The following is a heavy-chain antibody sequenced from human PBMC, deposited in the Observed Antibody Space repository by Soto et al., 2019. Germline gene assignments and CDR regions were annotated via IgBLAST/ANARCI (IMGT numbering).Heavy chain of an antibody. J-gene: IGHJ4*02. D-gene: IGHD6-19*01. V-gene: IGHV3-23*01. CDR3: ATDRYSSGLDTVYFDY. CDR2: ISGSGGST. CDR1: GFTFSSYA. Sequence: GGSLRLSCAASGFTFSSYAMSWVRQAPGKGLEWVSAISGSGGSTYYADSVKGRFTISRDNSKNTLYLQMNSLRAEDTAVYYCATDRYSSGLDTVYFDYWGQGTLVTVSS.